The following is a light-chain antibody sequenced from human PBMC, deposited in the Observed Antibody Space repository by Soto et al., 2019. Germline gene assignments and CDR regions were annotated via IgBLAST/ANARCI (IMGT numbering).Light chain of an antibody. V-gene: IGKV1-9*01. J-gene: IGKJ1*01. CDR1: QGISGY. CDR2: TAS. CDR3: QQYSTYTPRT. Sequence: DIQLTQSPSFLSASVGDRVTITCRASQGISGYLAWYQQKPGKAPELLIYTASTLQSGVPLRFSGRGSGTEFTLTISGLQPEDFATYYCQQYSTYTPRTFGQGTKVEIK.